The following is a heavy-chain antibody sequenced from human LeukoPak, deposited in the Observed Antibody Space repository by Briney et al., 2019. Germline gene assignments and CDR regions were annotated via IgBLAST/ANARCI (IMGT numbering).Heavy chain of an antibody. Sequence: PGGSLRLSCAASGFTVGSNYMTWVHQAPGKGLEWVSIIYTDSTTIYTDSVQGRFTISRDDSKNTLYLQMDRMRVEDTAVYFCARARVGAGTGVDCWGQGTQVTVSS. CDR3: ARARVGAGTGVDC. V-gene: IGHV3-66*01. CDR2: IYTDSTT. D-gene: IGHD6-13*01. CDR1: GFTVGSNY. J-gene: IGHJ4*02.